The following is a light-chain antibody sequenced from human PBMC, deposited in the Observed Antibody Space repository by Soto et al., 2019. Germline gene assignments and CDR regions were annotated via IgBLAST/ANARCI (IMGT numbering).Light chain of an antibody. Sequence: SVLTQSTGTLALSAGERATLSRRASQSVSNNYLAWYQQKPGQAPRLLIYGASTRATGIPDRFSGSGSGTDFTLTISRLEPEDFAVYYCQQYSSSPSITFGQGTRLGIK. CDR2: GAS. CDR1: QSVSNNY. J-gene: IGKJ5*01. V-gene: IGKV3-20*01. CDR3: QQYSSSPSIT.